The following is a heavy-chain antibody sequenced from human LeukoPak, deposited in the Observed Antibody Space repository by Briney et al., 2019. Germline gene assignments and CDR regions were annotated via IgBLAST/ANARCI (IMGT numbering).Heavy chain of an antibody. Sequence: GGSLRLSCAASGFTFSSYAMSWVRQAPGKGLEWVSAISGSGGSTYYADSVKGRFTISRDNSKNTLYLQMNSLRAEDTAVYYCAKVMPPTVTTLHDRHAFDIWGPGTMVTVSS. CDR3: AKVMPPTVTTLHDRHAFDI. J-gene: IGHJ3*02. CDR2: ISGSGGST. V-gene: IGHV3-23*01. CDR1: GFTFSSYA. D-gene: IGHD4-17*01.